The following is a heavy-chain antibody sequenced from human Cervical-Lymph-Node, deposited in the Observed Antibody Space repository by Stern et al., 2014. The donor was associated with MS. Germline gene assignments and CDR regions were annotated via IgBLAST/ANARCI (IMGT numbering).Heavy chain of an antibody. CDR1: GDSISSSNW. D-gene: IGHD6-13*01. CDR3: VRALGSSSFRYWFDP. Sequence: VHLVESGPGLVKPSGTLSLTCAVSGDSISSSNWWSWVRQSPGKGLEWVGDIYHAGTTNYNSTLKSRLTISADNSKNQFPLKLTSVTAADTAVYYCVRALGSSSFRYWFDPWGQGTLVIVSS. V-gene: IGHV4-4*02. J-gene: IGHJ5*02. CDR2: IYHAGTT.